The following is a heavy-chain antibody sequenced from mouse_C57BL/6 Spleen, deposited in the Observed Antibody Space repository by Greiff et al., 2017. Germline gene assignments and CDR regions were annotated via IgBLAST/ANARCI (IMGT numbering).Heavy chain of an antibody. CDR1: GYTFTSYW. CDR2: IDPNSGGT. V-gene: IGHV1-72*01. CDR3: ARSANWDGGYAMDY. Sequence: QVQLQQPGAELVKPGASVKLSCKASGYTFTSYWMHWVKQRPGRGLEWIGRIDPNSGGTKYNEKFKSKATLTVDKPSSPAYMQLSSLTSEDSAVYYCARSANWDGGYAMDYWGQGTSVTVSS. D-gene: IGHD4-1*01. J-gene: IGHJ4*01.